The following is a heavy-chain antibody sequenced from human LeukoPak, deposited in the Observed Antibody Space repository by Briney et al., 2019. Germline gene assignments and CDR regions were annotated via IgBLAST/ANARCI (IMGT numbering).Heavy chain of an antibody. CDR1: GFAFTSYA. Sequence: SGGSLRLSCAASGFAFTSYAMTWVRQAPGKGLDWVSTISVSGSGTYYADSVKGRFTISRDNSKNTLYLQMNSLRADDTALYYCAKKLVGSLGGAASDYWGQGTLVTVSS. D-gene: IGHD1-26*01. J-gene: IGHJ4*02. CDR2: ISVSGSGT. V-gene: IGHV3-23*01. CDR3: AKKLVGSLGGAASDY.